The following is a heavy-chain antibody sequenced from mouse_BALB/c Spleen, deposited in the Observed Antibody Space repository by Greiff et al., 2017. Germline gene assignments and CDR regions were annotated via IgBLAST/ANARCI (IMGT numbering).Heavy chain of an antibody. CDR1: GYSITSDYA. V-gene: IGHV3-2*02. D-gene: IGHD1-2*01. J-gene: IGHJ4*01. Sequence: VQLQQSGPGLVKPSQSLSLTCTVTGYSITSDYAWNWIRQFPGNKLEWMGYISYSGSTSYNPSLKSRISITRDTSKNPFFLQLNSVTTEDTATYYCARGATAYAMDYWGQGTSVTVSS. CDR2: ISYSGST. CDR3: ARGATAYAMDY.